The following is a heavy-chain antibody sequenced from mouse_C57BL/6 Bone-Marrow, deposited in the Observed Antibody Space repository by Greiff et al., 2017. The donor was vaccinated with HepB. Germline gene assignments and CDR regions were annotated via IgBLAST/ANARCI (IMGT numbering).Heavy chain of an antibody. D-gene: IGHD3-2*02. CDR1: GYTFTSYW. V-gene: IGHV1-55*01. CDR2: IYPGSGST. Sequence: QVHVKQPGAELVKPGASVKMSCKASGYTFTSYWITWVKQRPGQGLEWIGDIYPGSGSTNYNEKFKSKATLTVDTSSSTAYMQLSSLTSEDSAVYYCAREGWYYFDYWGQGTTLTVSS. J-gene: IGHJ2*01. CDR3: AREGWYYFDY.